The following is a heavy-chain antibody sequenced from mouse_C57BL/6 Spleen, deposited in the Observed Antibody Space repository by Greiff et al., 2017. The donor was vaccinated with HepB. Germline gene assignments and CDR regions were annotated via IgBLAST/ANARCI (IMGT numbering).Heavy chain of an antibody. Sequence: DVQLVESGGGLVKPGGSLKLSCAASGFTFSSYAMSWVRQTPEKRLEWVATISDGGSYTCYPDNVKGRFTISRDNAKNKLYRQMSHLKSEDTAMYYCASGGLFDYWGQGTTLTVSS. V-gene: IGHV5-4*01. D-gene: IGHD3-1*01. CDR1: GFTFSSYA. CDR3: ASGGLFDY. J-gene: IGHJ2*01. CDR2: ISDGGSYT.